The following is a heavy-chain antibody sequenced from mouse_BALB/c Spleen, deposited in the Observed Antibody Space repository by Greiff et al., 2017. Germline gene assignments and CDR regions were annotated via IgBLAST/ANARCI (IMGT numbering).Heavy chain of an antibody. Sequence: EVKVVESGGGLVQPKGSLKLSCAASGFTFNTYAMNWVRQAPGKGLEWVARIRSKSNNYATYYADSVKDRFTISRDDSQSMLYLQMNNLKTEDTAMYYCVRQSGTGTYDYWGQGTTLTVSS. J-gene: IGHJ2*01. CDR2: IRSKSNNYAT. CDR3: VRQSGTGTYDY. CDR1: GFTFNTYA. D-gene: IGHD4-1*01. V-gene: IGHV10-1*02.